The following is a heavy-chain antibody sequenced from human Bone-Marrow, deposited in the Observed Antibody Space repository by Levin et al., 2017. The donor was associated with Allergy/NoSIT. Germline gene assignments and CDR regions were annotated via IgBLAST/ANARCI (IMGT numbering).Heavy chain of an antibody. J-gene: IGHJ4*02. CDR1: GFTFTSSA. D-gene: IGHD3-3*01. CDR3: AKDRAGYYDFWSGPSPFDH. V-gene: IGHV3-23*01. Sequence: PGGSLRLSCAASGFTFTSSAMSWIRQAPGKGLEWISGISGGGDNTKYADSVKGRFTISRDNSKNTLYLHMNRLRVDDTATYYCAKDRAGYYDFWSGPSPFDHWGQGTLAIVSS. CDR2: ISGGGDNT.